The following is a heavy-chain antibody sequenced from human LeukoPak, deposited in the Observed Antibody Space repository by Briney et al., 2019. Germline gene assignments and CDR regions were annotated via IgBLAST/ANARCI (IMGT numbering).Heavy chain of an antibody. V-gene: IGHV1-24*01. CDR3: AAGRFGILCHFNY. CDR1: GYSLTELC. Sequence: ASVKVSCKVSGYSLTELCVHWVRHAPGKGLEWMGGYDPDAGETIYAQKFQGRVTMTEDTSTDTAYMEVTSLRSDDTAVYYCAAGRFGILCHFNYWGQGTLVTASS. D-gene: IGHD3-10*01. J-gene: IGHJ4*02. CDR2: YDPDAGET.